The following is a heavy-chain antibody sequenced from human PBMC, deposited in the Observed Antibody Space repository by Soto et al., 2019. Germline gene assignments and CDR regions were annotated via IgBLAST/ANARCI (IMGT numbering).Heavy chain of an antibody. CDR2: IKHDGNEK. D-gene: IGHD3-22*01. V-gene: IGHV3-7*01. J-gene: IGHJ6*02. CDR1: GFMFGTYW. CDR3: VRATLSWGHYYFRGLDV. Sequence: GGSLRLSCAATGFMFGTYWMSWVRQAPGKGLEWVANIKHDGNEKYYADSVKGRFTVSRDNVKNFLHLQMSSLRGDDTGVYFCVRATLSWGHYYFRGLDVWGQGTTVTVS.